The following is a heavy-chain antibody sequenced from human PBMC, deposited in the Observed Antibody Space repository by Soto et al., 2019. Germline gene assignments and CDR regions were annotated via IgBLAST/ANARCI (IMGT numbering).Heavy chain of an antibody. CDR2: ISSSGSTI. Sequence: PGGSLRLSCAASGFTFSSYEMNWVRQAPGKGLEWVSYISSSGSTIYYADSVKGRFTISRDNAKNSLYLQMNSLRAEDTAVYYCARVLGTSPAFDYWGQGTLVTVSP. V-gene: IGHV3-48*03. D-gene: IGHD3-3*02. CDR1: GFTFSSYE. J-gene: IGHJ4*02. CDR3: ARVLGTSPAFDY.